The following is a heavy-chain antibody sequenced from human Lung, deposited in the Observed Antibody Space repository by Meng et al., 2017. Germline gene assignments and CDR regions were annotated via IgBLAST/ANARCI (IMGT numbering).Heavy chain of an antibody. Sequence: QVQLHQSGPGLVKPSQTLLLTCAISGDSVSANTAAWNSIRQSPSRGLEGLERTYYRSKWYNDYAVSVKSRIISTPDTSKNQFSLQLNSVTPEDTAVYFCASGYGLPSWGQGTLVTVSS. CDR3: ASGYGLPS. CDR2: TYYRSKWYN. J-gene: IGHJ5*02. D-gene: IGHD5-18*01. V-gene: IGHV6-1*01. CDR1: GDSVSANTAA.